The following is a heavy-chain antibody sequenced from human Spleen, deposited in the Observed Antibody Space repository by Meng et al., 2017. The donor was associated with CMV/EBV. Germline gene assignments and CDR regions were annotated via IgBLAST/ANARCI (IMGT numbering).Heavy chain of an antibody. J-gene: IGHJ2*01. CDR1: DFSSSTYS. V-gene: IGHV3-21*04. Sequence: GESLKISCAASDFSSSTYSMNWVRQTPEKGLEWVSSINSRSTYVYYADSVKGRFAISRDNAKNSLYLQMNSLRVDDMATYYCARDPRDLGDRNWYFDLWGRGTLVTVSS. CDR3: ARDPRDLGDRNWYFDL. D-gene: IGHD2-21*02. CDR2: INSRSTYV.